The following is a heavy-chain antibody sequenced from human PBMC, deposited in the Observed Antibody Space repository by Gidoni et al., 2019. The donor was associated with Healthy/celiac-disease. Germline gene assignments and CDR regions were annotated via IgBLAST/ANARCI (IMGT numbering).Heavy chain of an antibody. V-gene: IGHV3-33*01. CDR1: GFTFSSYG. J-gene: IGHJ6*02. Sequence: QVQLVESGGGVVQPGRSLRLSCAASGFTFSSYGMHWVRQAPGKGLEWVAVIWYDGSNKYYADSVKGRFTISRDNSKNTLYLQMNSLRAEDTAVYYCARETVAGTGLGFFYYYYGMDVWGQGTTVTVSS. CDR3: ARETVAGTGLGFFYYYYGMDV. CDR2: IWYDGSNK. D-gene: IGHD6-19*01.